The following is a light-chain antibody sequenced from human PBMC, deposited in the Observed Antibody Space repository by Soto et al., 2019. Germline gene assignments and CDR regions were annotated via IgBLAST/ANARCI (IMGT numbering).Light chain of an antibody. Sequence: QSARTQAASVSGSPGRSIAISCTGTSSDIGSYNYVSWYQQHPGKAPKLMIHEVSNRPSGVSDRFSGSKSGNTASLTISGLQADDEADYYCSSHTTYSTRVFGTGTKVTVL. J-gene: IGLJ1*01. CDR1: SSDIGSYNY. CDR3: SSHTTYSTRV. V-gene: IGLV2-14*01. CDR2: EVS.